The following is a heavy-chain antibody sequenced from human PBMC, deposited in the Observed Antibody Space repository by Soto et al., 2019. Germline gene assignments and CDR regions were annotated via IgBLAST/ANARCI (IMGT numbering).Heavy chain of an antibody. Sequence: QVQLVESGGGVVQPGKSLRLSCTASGFTFSTYGMHWVRQAPGKGLEWVAVIWYDGSNKYHADSLKGRFTISRDNSKNTLYLQMNSLRAEDTAVYDCGRDGALGDTAVVDSWGQGTLVTVSS. D-gene: IGHD5-18*01. J-gene: IGHJ4*02. V-gene: IGHV3-33*01. CDR3: GRDGALGDTAVVDS. CDR2: IWYDGSNK. CDR1: GFTFSTYG.